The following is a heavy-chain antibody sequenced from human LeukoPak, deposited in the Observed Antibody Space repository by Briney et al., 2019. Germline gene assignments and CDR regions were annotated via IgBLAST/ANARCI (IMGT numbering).Heavy chain of an antibody. V-gene: IGHV3-48*04. CDR2: ISSSGSTI. CDR1: GFTFSSYS. J-gene: IGHJ6*02. CDR3: ARAGVCSSTSCNYGMDV. Sequence: PGGSLRLSCAASGFTFSSYSMNWVRQAPGKGLEWVSYISSSGSTIYYADSVKGRFTISRDNAKNSLYLQMNSLRAEDTAVYYCARAGVCSSTSCNYGMDVWGQGTTVTVSS. D-gene: IGHD2-2*01.